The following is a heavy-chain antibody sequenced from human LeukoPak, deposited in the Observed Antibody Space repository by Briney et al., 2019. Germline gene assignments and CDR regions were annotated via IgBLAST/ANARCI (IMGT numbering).Heavy chain of an antibody. CDR2: INPSGGST. V-gene: IGHV1-46*01. D-gene: IGHD3-22*01. Sequence: ASVKVSCRASGYTFTSYYMHWVRQAPGQGLEWMGIINPSGGSTSYAQKFQGRVTMTRDTSTSTVYMELSSLRSEDTAVYYCARVTYYYDSSGYHNYFDYWGQGTLVTVSS. J-gene: IGHJ4*02. CDR1: GYTFTSYY. CDR3: ARVTYYYDSSGYHNYFDY.